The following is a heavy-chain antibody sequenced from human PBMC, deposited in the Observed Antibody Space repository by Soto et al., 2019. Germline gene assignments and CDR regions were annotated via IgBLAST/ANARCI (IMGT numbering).Heavy chain of an antibody. Sequence: SETLSLTCTVSGGSISSSSYYWGWIRQPPGKGLEWIGSIYYSGSTYYNPSLKSRVTISVDTSKNQFSLKLSSVTAADTAVYYCARTIPRQQLPPNPWSDPWGQGTLVTVPS. J-gene: IGHJ5*02. V-gene: IGHV4-39*01. CDR1: GGSISSSSYY. CDR3: ARTIPRQQLPPNPWSDP. D-gene: IGHD6-13*01. CDR2: IYYSGST.